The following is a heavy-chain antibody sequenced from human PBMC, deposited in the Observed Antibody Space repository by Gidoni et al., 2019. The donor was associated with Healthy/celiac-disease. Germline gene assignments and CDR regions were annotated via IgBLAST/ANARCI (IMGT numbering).Heavy chain of an antibody. J-gene: IGHJ5*02. CDR1: GGTFSSYA. CDR2: IIPIFGIA. CDR3: ATTVSAAPGHWFDP. V-gene: IGHV1-69*04. D-gene: IGHD2-15*01. Sequence: QVQLVQSGAEVKKPGSSVKVSCKASGGTFSSYAISWVRQAPGQGLEWMGRIIPIFGIANYAQKFKGRVTITADKSTSTAYMELSSLRSEDTAVYYCATTVSAAPGHWFDPWGQGTLVTVSS.